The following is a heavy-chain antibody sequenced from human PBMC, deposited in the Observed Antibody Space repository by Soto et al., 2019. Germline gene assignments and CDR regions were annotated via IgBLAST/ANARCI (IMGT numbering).Heavy chain of an antibody. J-gene: IGHJ4*02. CDR1: GESISSSTW. Sequence: QVQLQESGPGLVKPSGTLSLTCAVSGESISSSTWWSWVRQPPGKGLEWIGEIYHTESSNYNPSLKSRVTMSVEKSKNQFSLKLSSVTAADTAVYYCATKAGGWSTRNFDHWGQGTLVTVSS. V-gene: IGHV4-4*02. D-gene: IGHD6-19*01. CDR2: IYHTESS. CDR3: ATKAGGWSTRNFDH.